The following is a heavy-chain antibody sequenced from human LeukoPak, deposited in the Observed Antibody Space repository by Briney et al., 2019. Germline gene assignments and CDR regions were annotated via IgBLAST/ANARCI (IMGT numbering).Heavy chain of an antibody. J-gene: IGHJ4*02. CDR1: GFTFSDYY. D-gene: IGHD3-16*01. V-gene: IGHV4-34*01. CDR3: ARGPGGRWLQRSFDY. CDR2: INHSGST. Sequence: LRLSCAASGFTFSDYYMSWIRQPPGKGLEWIGEINHSGSTNYNPSLKSRVTISVDTSKNQFSLKLSSVTAADTAVYYCARGPGGRWLQRSFDYWGQGTLVTVSS.